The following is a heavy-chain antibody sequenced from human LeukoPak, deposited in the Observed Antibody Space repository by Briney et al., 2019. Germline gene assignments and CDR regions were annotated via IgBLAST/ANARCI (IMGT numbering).Heavy chain of an antibody. CDR3: SSSDYVYYFDY. CDR2: IYYSGST. J-gene: IGHJ4*02. V-gene: IGHV4-39*01. Sequence: SETLSLTCTGSGGSIDSSSYYWGWIRQPPGKGLEWIGSIYYSGSTYYNPSLKSRVTISVDTSKNQFSPKLSSVTAADTAVYYCSSSDYVYYFDYWGQGTLVTVSS. D-gene: IGHD4/OR15-4a*01. CDR1: GGSIDSSSYY.